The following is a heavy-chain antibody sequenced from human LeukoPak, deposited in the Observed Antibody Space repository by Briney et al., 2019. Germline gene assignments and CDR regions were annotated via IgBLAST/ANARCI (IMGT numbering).Heavy chain of an antibody. Sequence: ASVKVSCKASGYTFTGYYMHWVRQAPGQGLEWMGWINPNSGGTNYAQKFQGRVTMTRDTSISTAYMELGRLRSDDTAVYYCARDLQLLWFGELLYQLDYWGQGTLVTVSS. D-gene: IGHD3-10*01. V-gene: IGHV1-2*02. CDR3: ARDLQLLWFGELLYQLDY. J-gene: IGHJ4*02. CDR2: INPNSGGT. CDR1: GYTFTGYY.